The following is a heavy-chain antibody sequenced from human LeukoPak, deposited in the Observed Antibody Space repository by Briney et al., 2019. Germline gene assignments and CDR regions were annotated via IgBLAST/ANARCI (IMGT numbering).Heavy chain of an antibody. CDR1: GFTFSTYW. Sequence: GGSLRLSCAVSGFTFSTYWMRWVRQAPGKGLEWVANIKQDGSEKNYVDSVKGRFTISRDNARNSLYLQMKSLRGEDTAVYYCARDGDATSGSFDYWGQGTLVTVSS. CDR2: IKQDGSEK. D-gene: IGHD3-22*01. V-gene: IGHV3-7*01. J-gene: IGHJ4*02. CDR3: ARDGDATSGSFDY.